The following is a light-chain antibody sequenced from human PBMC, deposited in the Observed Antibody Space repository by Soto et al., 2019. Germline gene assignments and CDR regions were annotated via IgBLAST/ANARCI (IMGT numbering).Light chain of an antibody. CDR2: AAS. Sequence: PMTQSTSSLSASVVDSVTLTFLASQTVTSYLNWYQQKPGKAPKLLIYAASTLQSGVPSRFSGSGSGTEFTLTIISLQPEDCATYCCQQSDCFPKTFGRGTKVDIK. CDR3: QQSDCFPKT. CDR1: QTVTSY. J-gene: IGKJ1*01. V-gene: IGKV1-39*01.